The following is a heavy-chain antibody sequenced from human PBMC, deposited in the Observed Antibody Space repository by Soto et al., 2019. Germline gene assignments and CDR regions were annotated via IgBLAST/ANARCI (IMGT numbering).Heavy chain of an antibody. CDR2: IGGSGRNT. CDR3: ARVLRYFDTPYGMDV. Sequence: EVQLLESGEGLVQPGGSLKLSCAASGFTFSNHAMSWVRQAPGKGLEWVSGIGGSGRNTYYADSVKGRFTISRDNSQNTLCLQMNSLRAEGTAEYYCARVLRYFDTPYGMDVWGQGTTVTVSS. J-gene: IGHJ6*02. CDR1: GFTFSNHA. V-gene: IGHV3-23*01. D-gene: IGHD3-9*01.